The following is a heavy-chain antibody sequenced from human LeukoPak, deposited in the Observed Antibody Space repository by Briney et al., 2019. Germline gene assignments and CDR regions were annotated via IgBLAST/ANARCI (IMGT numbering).Heavy chain of an antibody. Sequence: GGSLRLSCAASGFTVSSNYMSWVRQAPGKGLEWVSAISGSGGSTYYADSVKGRFTISRDNSKNTLYLQMNSLRAEDTAVYYCAKSVVAAARPPADYWGQGTLVTVSS. D-gene: IGHD2-15*01. CDR3: AKSVVAAARPPADY. V-gene: IGHV3-23*01. CDR2: ISGSGGST. CDR1: GFTVSSNY. J-gene: IGHJ4*02.